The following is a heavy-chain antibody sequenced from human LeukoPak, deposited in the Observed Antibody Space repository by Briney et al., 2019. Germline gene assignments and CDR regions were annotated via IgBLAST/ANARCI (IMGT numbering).Heavy chain of an antibody. J-gene: IGHJ6*03. V-gene: IGHV4-39*07. CDR2: VYYSGST. CDR1: GGSITSSSYY. Sequence: SETLSLTCTVSGGSITSSSYYWGWIRQPPGKGLEWIGSVYYSGSTYYNPSLKSRVTISVDTSKNQFSLKLSSVTAADTAVYYCTRDQRSGYSGYDYYYYYYMDVWGKGTTVTVSS. D-gene: IGHD5-12*01. CDR3: TRDQRSGYSGYDYYYYYYMDV.